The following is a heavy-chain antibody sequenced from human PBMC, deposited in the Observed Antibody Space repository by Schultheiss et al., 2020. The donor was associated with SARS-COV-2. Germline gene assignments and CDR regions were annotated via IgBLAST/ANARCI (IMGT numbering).Heavy chain of an antibody. CDR1: GFTFSSYW. CDR3: AKEHSSGPFFDY. J-gene: IGHJ4*02. D-gene: IGHD3-22*01. Sequence: GGSLRLSCAASGFTFSSYWMHWVRQAPGKGLVWVSRISGSGGSTYYADSVKGRFTISRDNSKNTLYLQMNSLRAEDTAVYYCAKEHSSGPFFDYWGQGTLVTVSS. CDR2: ISGSGGST. V-gene: IGHV3-23*01.